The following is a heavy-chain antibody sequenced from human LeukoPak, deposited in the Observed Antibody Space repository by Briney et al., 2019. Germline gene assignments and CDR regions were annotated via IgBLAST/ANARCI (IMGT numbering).Heavy chain of an antibody. CDR3: ARRGDGGRSFDY. V-gene: IGHV3-30*14. CDR1: GFSFSSYA. Sequence: GGSLRLSCAASGFSFSSYAMHWVRQAPGKGLEWVVVISYDGSNKYYADSVKGRFTISRDNSKNTLYLQVNSLRAEDTAVYYCARRGDGGRSFDYWGQGTLVTVSS. J-gene: IGHJ4*02. D-gene: IGHD4-23*01. CDR2: ISYDGSNK.